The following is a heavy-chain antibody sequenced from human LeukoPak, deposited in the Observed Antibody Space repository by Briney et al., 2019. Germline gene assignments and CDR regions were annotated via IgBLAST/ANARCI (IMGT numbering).Heavy chain of an antibody. V-gene: IGHV1-18*01. CDR1: GYTFTSYG. J-gene: IGHJ6*03. D-gene: IGHD3-9*01. Sequence: ASVKVSCKASGYTFTSYGISWVRQSPGQALEWMRWISDYNGNTNYAQKLQGRVTMTTDTSTSTAYMELRSLRSDDTSFFQAEDGIRDFDWLPGYYYYMDVWGKGTTVTVSS. CDR3: EDGIRDFDWLPGYYYYMDV. CDR2: ISDYNGNT.